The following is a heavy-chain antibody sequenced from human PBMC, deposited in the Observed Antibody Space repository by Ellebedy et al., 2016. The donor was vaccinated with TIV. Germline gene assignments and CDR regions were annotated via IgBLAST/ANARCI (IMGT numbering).Heavy chain of an antibody. CDR1: GGTFSSFA. Sequence: SVKVSCKASGGTFSSFAISWIRQAPGQGLEWMGGIIPTFGTVDYAQEFQGRVTITADESTTTAHMQLSSLRSEDTAVYYCARVLDYYDPTSGFDSWGQGTLVTVSS. CDR3: ARVLDYYDPTSGFDS. V-gene: IGHV1-69*13. CDR2: IIPTFGTV. D-gene: IGHD3-22*01. J-gene: IGHJ4*02.